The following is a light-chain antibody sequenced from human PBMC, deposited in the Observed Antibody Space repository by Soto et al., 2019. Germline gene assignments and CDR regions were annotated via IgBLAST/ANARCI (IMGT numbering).Light chain of an antibody. J-gene: IGKJ4*01. CDR1: QSLLQSNGYNY. CDR2: LGS. CDR3: MQSLQTPLT. V-gene: IGKV2-28*01. Sequence: DLVMTQSPLSLPVTPGEPASISCRSSQSLLQSNGYNYLDWYLQKPGQSPQLLIYLGSFRPSGVPDRFRGSGSGTDFTLKISRVEAEDVGIYYCMQSLQTPLTFGGGTKVEIK.